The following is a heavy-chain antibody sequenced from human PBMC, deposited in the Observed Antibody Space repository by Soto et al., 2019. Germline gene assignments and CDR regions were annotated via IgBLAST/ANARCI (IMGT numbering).Heavy chain of an antibody. V-gene: IGHV4-59*01. J-gene: IGHJ5*02. CDR3: ASYGSGSYYKTNWFDP. CDR2: IYYSGST. D-gene: IGHD3-10*01. Sequence: SETLSLTCTVSGGSISSYYWSWIRQPPGKGLEWIGYIYYSGSTNYNPSLKSRVTISVDTSKDQFSLKLSSVTAADTAVYYCASYGSGSYYKTNWFDPWGQGTLVTVSS. CDR1: GGSISSYY.